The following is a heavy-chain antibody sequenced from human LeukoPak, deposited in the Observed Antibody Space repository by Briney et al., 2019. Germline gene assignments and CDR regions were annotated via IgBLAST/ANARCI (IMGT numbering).Heavy chain of an antibody. CDR3: ARLALQEVGATQTYYLDY. D-gene: IGHD1-26*01. J-gene: IGHJ4*02. Sequence: PSETLSLTCAVYGGSFIGYYWGWIRQPPGKGLEWIGEINHFGSTNYNPSLKSRVTISIDTSKNQFSLKLSSVTAADTAVYYCARLALQEVGATQTYYLDYWGQGTLVTVSS. CDR1: GGSFIGYY. CDR2: INHFGST. V-gene: IGHV4-34*01.